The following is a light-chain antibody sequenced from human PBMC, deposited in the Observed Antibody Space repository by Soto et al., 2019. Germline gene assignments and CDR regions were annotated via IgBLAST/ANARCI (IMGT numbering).Light chain of an antibody. CDR3: HQGYSYPYT. CDR1: QGIGTD. Sequence: IQLTQSPSSLSASVGDRVTFTCRASQGIGTDLAWYQQKPGIAPKLLIYGASTLQSGVPSRFSGSGSGAYFNLTISSLQPEDFPTDYCHQGYSYPYTFGPGPKLQIK. CDR2: GAS. J-gene: IGKJ2*01. V-gene: IGKV1-9*01.